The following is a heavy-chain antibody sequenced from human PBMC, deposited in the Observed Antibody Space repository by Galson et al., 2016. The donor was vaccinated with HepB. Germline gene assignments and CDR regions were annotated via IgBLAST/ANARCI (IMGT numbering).Heavy chain of an antibody. V-gene: IGHV1-69*13. CDR2: IIPIFGTA. D-gene: IGHD3-3*01. Sequence: SVKVSCKASGGTFSSYAISWVPQAPGQGLEWMGGIIPIFGTANYAQRFQGRVTITADESTSTAYMELSSLRSEDTAVYYCARAVKQRITIFGVVVNAFDSWGQGTMVTVSS. CDR1: GGTFSSYA. J-gene: IGHJ3*02. CDR3: ARAVKQRITIFGVVVNAFDS.